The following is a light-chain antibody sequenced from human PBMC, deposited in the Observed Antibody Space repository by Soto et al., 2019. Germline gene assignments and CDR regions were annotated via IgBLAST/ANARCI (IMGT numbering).Light chain of an antibody. CDR3: QQYGSPRT. J-gene: IGKJ1*01. CDR2: GAS. CDR1: QSVSSSY. V-gene: IGKV3-20*01. Sequence: EILLTQSPGTLSLSPGERATLSCRASQSVSSSYLAWYQQKPRHAPRLLVYGASSRATGIPDSFSGSASGTDFPLTVSRLPPEDSAVYYCQQYGSPRTFGQGTQVDIK.